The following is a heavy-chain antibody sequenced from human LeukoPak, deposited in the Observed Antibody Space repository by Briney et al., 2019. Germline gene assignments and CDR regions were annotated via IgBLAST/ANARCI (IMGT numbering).Heavy chain of an antibody. Sequence: SETLSLTRAVSDYSIASGYYWGWIRQPPGKGLEWIGTIYHSGSTYFNPSLKSRVTILVDTSKNKFSLKLSSVTAADTAVYYCARMEYSGSYYFDYWGQGTLVTVSS. V-gene: IGHV4-38-2*01. D-gene: IGHD1-26*01. J-gene: IGHJ4*02. CDR1: DYSIASGYY. CDR3: ARMEYSGSYYFDY. CDR2: IYHSGST.